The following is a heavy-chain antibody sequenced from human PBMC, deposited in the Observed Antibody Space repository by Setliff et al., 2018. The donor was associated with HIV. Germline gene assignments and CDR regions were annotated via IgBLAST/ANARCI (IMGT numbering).Heavy chain of an antibody. V-gene: IGHV1-18*01. CDR2: ISAYNGNT. J-gene: IGHJ6*02. Sequence: ASVKVSCKASGYTFTSYDISLVRQAPGQGLEWMGWISAYNGNTNYAQKLQGRVTMTTDTSTSTAYMELRRLRSDDTAVYYCAREIGDYYDSSGYYPPTDYYYGMDVWGQGTTVTVSS. D-gene: IGHD3-22*01. CDR1: GYTFTSYD. CDR3: AREIGDYYDSSGYYPPTDYYYGMDV.